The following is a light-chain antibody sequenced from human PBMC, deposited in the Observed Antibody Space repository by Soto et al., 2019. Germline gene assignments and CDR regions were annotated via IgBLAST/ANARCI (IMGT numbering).Light chain of an antibody. Sequence: QSALTQPASVSGSPGQSITISCTGTSSDVGAYKYVSWYQQHPVKAPKLMLYEVNNRPSGVSNRFSGSKSGNTASLTISGLQAEDEADYYCASYTSGSTQYVFGTGTKVTVL. CDR1: SSDVGAYKY. J-gene: IGLJ1*01. V-gene: IGLV2-14*03. CDR3: ASYTSGSTQYV. CDR2: EVN.